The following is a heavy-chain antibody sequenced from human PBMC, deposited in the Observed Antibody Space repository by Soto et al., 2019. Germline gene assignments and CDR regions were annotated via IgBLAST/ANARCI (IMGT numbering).Heavy chain of an antibody. Sequence: RGSLRLSCAASGFTFSSYAMSWVRQAPGKGLEWVSAISGSGGSTYYADSVKGRFTISRDNSKNTLYLQMNSLRAEDTAVYYCAKVRIAAAVPNWFDPWGQGTLVTVSS. CDR1: GFTFSSYA. V-gene: IGHV3-23*01. CDR2: ISGSGGST. CDR3: AKVRIAAAVPNWFDP. J-gene: IGHJ5*02. D-gene: IGHD6-13*01.